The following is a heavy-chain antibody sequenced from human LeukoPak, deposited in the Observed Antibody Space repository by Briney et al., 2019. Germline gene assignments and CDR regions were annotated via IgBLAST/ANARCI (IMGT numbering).Heavy chain of an antibody. CDR3: VRHGLGSSWFGFDY. D-gene: IGHD6-13*01. V-gene: IGHV5-51*01. J-gene: IGHJ4*02. Sequence: GESLKISCKGSGYTFTTYWIGWVRQMPGKGLEWMGIIYPGDSDPRYSPSFQGQVTISADTSISTASLQWSSLKASDSAMYYCVRHGLGSSWFGFDYWGQGTLVTVSS. CDR2: IYPGDSDP. CDR1: GYTFTTYW.